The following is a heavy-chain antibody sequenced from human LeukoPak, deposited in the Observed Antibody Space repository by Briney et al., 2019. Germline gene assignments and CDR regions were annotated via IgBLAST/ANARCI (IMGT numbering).Heavy chain of an antibody. CDR1: GGSISSYY. CDR3: ARGYYYDSSGHYYFDY. CDR2: IYTSGST. J-gene: IGHJ4*02. V-gene: IGHV4-4*07. D-gene: IGHD3-22*01. Sequence: SETLSLTCTVSGGSISSYYWSWIRQPAGKGLEWIGRIYTSGSTNYDPSLKSRVTISVDTSKNQFSLKLSSVTAADTAVYYCARGYYYDSSGHYYFDYWGQGTLVTVSS.